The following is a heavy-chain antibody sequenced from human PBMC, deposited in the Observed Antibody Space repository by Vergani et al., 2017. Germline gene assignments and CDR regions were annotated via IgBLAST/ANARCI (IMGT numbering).Heavy chain of an antibody. CDR1: FDSIRNLY. D-gene: IGHD6-19*01. Sequence: QVKLQESGPGLVKSSETLSLTCSVSFDSIRNLYCNWIRQPPGKGLEWIGSIHYSENTNYNPSLKTRVTISVDTSKNQFSLTLTYVTAADTAVYYCASDTHSGQRADRWGQGILVTVTS. CDR2: IHYSENT. CDR3: ASDTHSGQRADR. V-gene: IGHV4-59*11. J-gene: IGHJ5*02.